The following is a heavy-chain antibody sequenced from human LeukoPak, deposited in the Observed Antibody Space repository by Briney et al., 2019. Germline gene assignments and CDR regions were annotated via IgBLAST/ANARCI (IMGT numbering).Heavy chain of an antibody. V-gene: IGHV3-30*02. CDR3: ARDPTVTTIWYFDL. D-gene: IGHD4-17*01. Sequence: GGSLRLSCAASGFTFSNYGMHWVRQAPCKGLEWVALIRFDGSHKYYADSVKGRFTISRDNSKSTVYLQMNSLRAEDTAVYYCARDPTVTTIWYFDLWGRGTLVTVSS. J-gene: IGHJ2*01. CDR2: IRFDGSHK. CDR1: GFTFSNYG.